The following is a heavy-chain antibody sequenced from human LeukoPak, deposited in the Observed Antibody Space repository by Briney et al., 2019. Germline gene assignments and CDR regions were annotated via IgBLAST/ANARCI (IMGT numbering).Heavy chain of an antibody. J-gene: IGHJ4*02. CDR2: ISYDGSNK. CDR1: GFTFSSYA. D-gene: IGHD3-22*01. V-gene: IGHV3-30*04. Sequence: PGGSLRLSCAASGFTFSSYAMHWVRQAPGKGLEWVAVISYDGSNKYYADSVKGRFTISRDNSKNTLYLQMNSLRAEDTAVYYCARDDSSGYYSKGFDYWGQGTLVTVSS. CDR3: ARDDSSGYYSKGFDY.